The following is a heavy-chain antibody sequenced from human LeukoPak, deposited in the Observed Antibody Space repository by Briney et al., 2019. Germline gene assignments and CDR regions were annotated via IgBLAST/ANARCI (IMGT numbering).Heavy chain of an antibody. V-gene: IGHV4-39*01. D-gene: IGHD2-2*01. J-gene: IGHJ4*02. CDR3: ARSPIVPTYLFDY. Sequence: PSETLSLTCTVSGGSISSYYWGWIRQPPGKGLEWIGSIYYSGSTYYNPSLKSRVTISVDTSKNQFSLKLSSVTAADTAVYYCARSPIVPTYLFDYWGQGTLVTVSS. CDR2: IYYSGST. CDR1: GGSISSYY.